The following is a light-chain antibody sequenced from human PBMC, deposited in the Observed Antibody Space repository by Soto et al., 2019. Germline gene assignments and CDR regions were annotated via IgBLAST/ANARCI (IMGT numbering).Light chain of an antibody. Sequence: DIQMTQSPSTLSASVGDRVTITCRASQSISSWLASYQQKPGKAPKLLIYKASTLESGVPSRFSGSESGTEFTLTINSLQPDDFATYYCQQYSSWWTFGQGTKVEIK. CDR2: KAS. V-gene: IGKV1-5*03. CDR3: QQYSSWWT. CDR1: QSISSW. J-gene: IGKJ1*01.